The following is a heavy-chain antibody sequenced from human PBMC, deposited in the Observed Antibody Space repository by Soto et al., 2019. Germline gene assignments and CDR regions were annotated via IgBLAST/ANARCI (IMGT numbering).Heavy chain of an antibody. D-gene: IGHD5-12*01. CDR3: ARDQELEYSGYDFPN. J-gene: IGHJ4*02. CDR2: ISAYNGNT. Sequence: QVQLVQSGAEVKKPGASVKVSCKASGYTFTSYGISWVRQAPRQGLEWMGWISAYNGNTNYAQQLQGRATMTTVTSTSTAYMELRRLRCDDTAVYYCARDQELEYSGYDFPNCGQETLVTLSS. V-gene: IGHV1-18*01. CDR1: GYTFTSYG.